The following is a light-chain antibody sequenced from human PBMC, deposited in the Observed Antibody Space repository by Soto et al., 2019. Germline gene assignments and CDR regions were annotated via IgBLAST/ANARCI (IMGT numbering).Light chain of an antibody. J-gene: IGKJ1*01. V-gene: IGKV3-20*01. CDR3: QQYITSAWT. Sequence: EIVLTQSPGTLSLSPGERATLSCRASQSISSSFLAWYQQTPGQPPRLIIYGASSRATGIPDRFSGSGSGTDFTLTISSLDLDDSAFYYCQQYITSAWTFGQGTKVEIK. CDR2: GAS. CDR1: QSISSSF.